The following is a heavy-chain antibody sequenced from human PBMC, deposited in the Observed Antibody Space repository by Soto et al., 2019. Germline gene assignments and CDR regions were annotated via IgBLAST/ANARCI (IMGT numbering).Heavy chain of an antibody. CDR2: ISAYNGDT. D-gene: IGHD5-18*01. CDR1: GYTFTSYG. Sequence: GQLVQSGAEVKRPGASVKVSCRASGYTFTSYGISWVRQAPGQGLEWMGWISAYNGDTKLSQKFEARVSMTTDTSTNTAYMELRSLRSDDTADYYCARDYYTQKPMVNWAFEIWGQGTMVTVSS. J-gene: IGHJ3*02. V-gene: IGHV1-18*01. CDR3: ARDYYTQKPMVNWAFEI.